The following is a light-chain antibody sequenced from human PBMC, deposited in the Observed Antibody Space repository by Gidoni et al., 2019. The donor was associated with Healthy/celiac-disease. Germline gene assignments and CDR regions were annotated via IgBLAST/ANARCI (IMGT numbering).Light chain of an antibody. CDR1: QSVSSSY. CDR3: QQYGSSLTWT. J-gene: IGKJ1*01. V-gene: IGKV3-20*01. CDR2: GAS. Sequence: EIVLPQAPGTLSLSPGESATLSCRASQSVSSSYLAWYQQKPGQAPRLLIYGASSRATGIPDRFSGSGSGTDFTLTISRLEPEDFAVYYRQQYGSSLTWTFGQGTKVEIK.